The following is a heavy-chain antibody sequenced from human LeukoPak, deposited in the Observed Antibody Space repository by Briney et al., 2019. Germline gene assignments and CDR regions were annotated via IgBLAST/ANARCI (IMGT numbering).Heavy chain of an antibody. D-gene: IGHD2-15*01. V-gene: IGHV3-11*01. CDR1: GCTFSDYY. Sequence: GGSLRLSCAASGCTFSDYYMSWIRQAQGKGLEWVSYISSSGSTIYYADSVKGRFTISRDNAKNSLYLQMNSLRAEDTAVYYCARVEVGNNWFDPWGQGTLVTVSS. CDR3: ARVEVGNNWFDP. CDR2: ISSSGSTI. J-gene: IGHJ5*02.